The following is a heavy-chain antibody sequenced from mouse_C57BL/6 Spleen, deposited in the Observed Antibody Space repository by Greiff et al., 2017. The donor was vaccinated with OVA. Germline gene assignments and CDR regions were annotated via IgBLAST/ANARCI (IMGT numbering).Heavy chain of an antibody. CDR2: IDPSDSYT. Sequence: QVQLQQPGAELVMPGASVKLSCKASGYTFTSYWMHWVKQRPGQGLEWIGEIDPSDSYTNYNQKFKGKSTLTVDKSSSTAYMQLSSLTSEDSAVYYCARKQLRLGGGYFDYWGQGTTLTVSS. CDR3: ARKQLRLGGGYFDY. D-gene: IGHD3-2*02. V-gene: IGHV1-69*01. J-gene: IGHJ2*01. CDR1: GYTFTSYW.